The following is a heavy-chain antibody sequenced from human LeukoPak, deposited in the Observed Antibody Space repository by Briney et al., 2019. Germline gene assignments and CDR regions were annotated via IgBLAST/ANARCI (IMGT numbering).Heavy chain of an antibody. V-gene: IGHV4-34*01. CDR2: INHSGST. D-gene: IGHD5-18*01. CDR1: GFTFSSYA. CDR3: ARGRIQLWAPLGY. J-gene: IGHJ4*02. Sequence: KPGGSLRLSCAASGFTFSSYAMSWVRQPPGKGLEWIGEINHSGSTNYNPSLKSRVTISVDTSKNQFSLKLSSVTAADTAVYYCARGRIQLWAPLGYWGQGTLVTVSS.